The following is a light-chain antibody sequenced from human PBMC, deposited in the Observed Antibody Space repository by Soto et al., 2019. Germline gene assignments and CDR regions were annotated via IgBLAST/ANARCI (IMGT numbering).Light chain of an antibody. CDR2: EVS. CDR1: SSDIGNYDF. J-gene: IGLJ2*01. CDR3: SSYTTSTSFSL. V-gene: IGLV2-14*01. Sequence: QSALTQPASVSGSPGQSITISCTGTSSDIGNYDFVSWYQQVPGTAPKAMIYEVSSRPSGVYNRFSGSMSGNTASLTSSGLQAEDDAYYYCSSYTTSTSFSLFGGWTKLTVL.